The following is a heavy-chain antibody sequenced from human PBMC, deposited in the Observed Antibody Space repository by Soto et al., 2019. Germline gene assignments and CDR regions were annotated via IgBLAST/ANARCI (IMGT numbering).Heavy chain of an antibody. J-gene: IGHJ6*02. CDR2: LYYSGST. D-gene: IGHD2-15*01. V-gene: IGHV4-61*01. Sequence: SETLSLTCTVSGGSVSSGSYYWSWIRQPPGKGLEWIGYLYYSGSTNYNPSLKSRVTISVDTSKNQFSLKLSSVTAADTAVYYCARDGVVVAATAGDLHYYYYGMDVWGQGTTVTVSS. CDR3: ARDGVVVAATAGDLHYYYYGMDV. CDR1: GGSVSSGSYY.